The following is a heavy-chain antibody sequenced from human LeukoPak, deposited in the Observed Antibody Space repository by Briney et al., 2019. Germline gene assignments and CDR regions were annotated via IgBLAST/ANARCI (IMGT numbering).Heavy chain of an antibody. V-gene: IGHV1-69*04. D-gene: IGHD3-10*01. CDR2: IIPILGIA. J-gene: IGHJ5*02. Sequence: SVKVSCKASGGTFSSYAISWVRQAPGQGLEWMGRIIPILGIANYAQKFQGRVTITADKSTSTAYMELSSLRSEDTAVYYCARDLVTMVRGVHNWFDPWGQGTLVTFSS. CDR1: GGTFSSYA. CDR3: ARDLVTMVRGVHNWFDP.